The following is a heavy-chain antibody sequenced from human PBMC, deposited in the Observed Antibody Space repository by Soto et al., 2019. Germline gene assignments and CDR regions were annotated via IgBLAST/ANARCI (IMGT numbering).Heavy chain of an antibody. CDR2: ISGSGDST. V-gene: IGHV3-23*01. Sequence: EVQLLDSGGGLVQPGGSLRLSCAASGFTFSSYAMNWVRQAPGKGLEWVSVISGSGDSTYYAVSVKGRFTISRDNSKHTLYLQMNSLRTEDTAVYYCARRGPGTYFDYWGQGTLVTVSS. J-gene: IGHJ4*02. CDR1: GFTFSSYA. D-gene: IGHD6-13*01. CDR3: ARRGPGTYFDY.